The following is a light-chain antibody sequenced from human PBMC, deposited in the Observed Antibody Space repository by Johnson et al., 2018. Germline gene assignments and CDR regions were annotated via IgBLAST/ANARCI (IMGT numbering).Light chain of an antibody. CDR2: ENN. J-gene: IGLJ1*01. CDR3: GTWDSSLSAGNV. V-gene: IGLV1-51*02. CDR1: SSNIGNNY. Sequence: QSVLTQPPSVSAAPGQKVTISCSGSSSNIGNNYVSWYQQLPGTAPKLLIYENNKRPSGIPDRFSDSKSGTSATLGITGLQTGDEADYYCGTWDSSLSAGNVFGTGTKVTVL.